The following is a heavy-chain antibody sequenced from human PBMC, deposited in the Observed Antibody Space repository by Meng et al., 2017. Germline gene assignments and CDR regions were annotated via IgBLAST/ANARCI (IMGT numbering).Heavy chain of an antibody. CDR3: ARDFGYSGSLDY. Sequence: GQGWGTPRRTLSDTWALSGGMVSTTSVGWNGVRQSPSGGLEWLGRTYYRSKWYNDYAVSVKSRITISPDTSKNQFSLQLNSVTPEDTAVYYCARDFGYSGSLDYWGQGTLVTVSS. CDR1: GGMVSTTSVG. V-gene: IGHV6-1*02. CDR2: TYYRSKWYN. D-gene: IGHD3-10*01. J-gene: IGHJ4*02.